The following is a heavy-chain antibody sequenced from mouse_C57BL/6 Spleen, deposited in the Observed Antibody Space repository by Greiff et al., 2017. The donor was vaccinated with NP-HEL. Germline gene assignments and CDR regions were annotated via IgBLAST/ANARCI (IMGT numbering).Heavy chain of an antibody. Sequence: EVKLMESGGGLVQPGGSMKLSCAASGFTFSDAWMDWVRQSPEKGLEWVAEIRNKANNHATDYAESVKGRFTISRDESKSSVDLKRKSLRAEDTGIYYCARDGNFGYWGQGTTLTVAS. CDR3: ARDGNFGY. V-gene: IGHV6-6*01. CDR1: GFTFSDAW. D-gene: IGHD2-1*01. CDR2: IRNKANNHAT. J-gene: IGHJ2*01.